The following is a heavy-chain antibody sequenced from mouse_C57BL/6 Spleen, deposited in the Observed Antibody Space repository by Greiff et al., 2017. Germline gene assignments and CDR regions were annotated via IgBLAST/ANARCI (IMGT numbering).Heavy chain of an antibody. Sequence: QVQLQQPGAELVKPGASVKLSCKASGYTFTSYWMQWVKQRPGQGLEWIGEIDPSDSYTNYNQKFKGKATLTVDTSSSTAYMQLSSLTSEDSAVYYCARSPSGKRFAYWGQGTLVTVSA. CDR1: GYTFTSYW. CDR3: ARSPSGKRFAY. J-gene: IGHJ3*01. CDR2: IDPSDSYT. V-gene: IGHV1-50*01. D-gene: IGHD4-1*01.